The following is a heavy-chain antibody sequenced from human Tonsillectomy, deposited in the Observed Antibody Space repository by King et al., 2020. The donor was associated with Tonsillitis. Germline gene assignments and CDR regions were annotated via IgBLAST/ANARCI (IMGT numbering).Heavy chain of an antibody. CDR1: GFIFSNYW. Sequence: VQLVESGGGLAQPGGSLRLSCAASGFIFSNYWMSWVRQAPGKGLEWVANINQHGSAKYYVDSVKGRFTISRDNAKNSLYMEVNSLRAVDTAIYYWATATVWGVFHIWGQGTMVTVSS. CDR3: ATATVWGVFHI. V-gene: IGHV3-7*04. D-gene: IGHD3-10*01. CDR2: INQHGSAK. J-gene: IGHJ3*02.